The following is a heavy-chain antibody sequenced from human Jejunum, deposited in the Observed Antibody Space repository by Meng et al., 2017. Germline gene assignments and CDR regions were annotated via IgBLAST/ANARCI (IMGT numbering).Heavy chain of an antibody. CDR2: MSYSGST. Sequence: RLLLQGCGAVLGYSLWTLSLTCLVSVATISTNNYYWGWIRQPAGKGLEWIGTMSYSGSTYFNPSLKGRITISTDTSKNQFSLELNSVTAADTAVYYCARDEWFGRYWGVWFNPWGQGTLVTVSS. CDR3: ARDEWFGRYWGVWFNP. V-gene: IGHV4-39*06. D-gene: IGHD3-10*01. J-gene: IGHJ5*02. CDR1: VATISTNNYY.